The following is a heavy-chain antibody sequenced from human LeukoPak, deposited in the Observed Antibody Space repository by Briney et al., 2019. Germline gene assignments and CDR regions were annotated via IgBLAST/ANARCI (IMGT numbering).Heavy chain of an antibody. Sequence: SETLSLTCIVSGGSISSYYWSWIRQPPGKGLEWIGYIYYSGSTNYNPSLKSRVTISVDTSKNQFSLKLSSVTAADTAVYYCARARYAFDIWGQGTMVTVSS. CDR1: GGSISSYY. V-gene: IGHV4-59*01. J-gene: IGHJ3*02. CDR3: ARARYAFDI. CDR2: IYYSGST.